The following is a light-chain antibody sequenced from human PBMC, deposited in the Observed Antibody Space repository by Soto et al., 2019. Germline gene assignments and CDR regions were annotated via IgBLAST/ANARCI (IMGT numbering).Light chain of an antibody. CDR3: QHYNSYSEA. V-gene: IGKV3-20*01. CDR2: DAS. J-gene: IGKJ1*01. CDR1: QSVTSSY. Sequence: EIVLTQSPGTLSLSPGERATLSCRASQSVTSSYLAWYQQKPGQAPRLLIYDASSRATGIPDRFSGGGSGTDFTLTISRLEPEDFATYYCQHYNSYSEAFGQGTKVDIK.